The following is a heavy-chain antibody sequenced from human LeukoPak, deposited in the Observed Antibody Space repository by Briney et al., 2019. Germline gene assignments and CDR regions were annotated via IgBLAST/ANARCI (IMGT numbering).Heavy chain of an antibody. CDR3: ARADYSNYGLDY. J-gene: IGHJ4*02. CDR2: MNPNSGNT. Sequence: ASVKVSCKASGYTFTSYDINWVRQATGQGPEWMGWMNPNSGNTGYAQKFQGRVTMTRNTSISTAYMELSSLRSEDTAVYYCARADYSNYGLDYWGQGTLVTVSS. CDR1: GYTFTSYD. D-gene: IGHD4-11*01. V-gene: IGHV1-8*01.